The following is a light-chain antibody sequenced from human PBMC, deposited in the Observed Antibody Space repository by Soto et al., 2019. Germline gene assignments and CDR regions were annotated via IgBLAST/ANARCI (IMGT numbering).Light chain of an antibody. Sequence: EIVMTQSPATLSVSPGKRATLSCRASQSVSSNLAWYQQKPGQAPRLLIYGAYTRATGIPARFSGSGSGTEFTLTISSLQSEDFAVYYCQQYNNWPPTFGQGTKLEIK. J-gene: IGKJ2*01. CDR3: QQYNNWPPT. V-gene: IGKV3-15*01. CDR1: QSVSSN. CDR2: GAY.